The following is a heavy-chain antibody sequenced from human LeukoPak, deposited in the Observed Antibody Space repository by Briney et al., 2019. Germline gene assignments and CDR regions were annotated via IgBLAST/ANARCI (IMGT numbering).Heavy chain of an antibody. D-gene: IGHD5-12*01. CDR2: INPSAGST. CDR1: GYTFASFY. V-gene: IGHV1-46*01. Sequence: ASVKVSCKASGYTFASFYIHWVRQAPGQGLEWMGIINPSAGSTSYTQKFQGRVTLTRDTSTSTVYMELSSLRSEDTAVYYCARTSGYSGYVPFDYWGQGTLVTVSS. CDR3: ARTSGYSGYVPFDY. J-gene: IGHJ4*02.